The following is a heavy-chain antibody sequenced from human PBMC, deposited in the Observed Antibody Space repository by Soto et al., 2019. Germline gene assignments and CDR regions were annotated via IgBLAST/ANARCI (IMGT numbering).Heavy chain of an antibody. D-gene: IGHD2-2*01. CDR1: GGSFSGYY. V-gene: IGHV4-34*01. J-gene: IGHJ6*03. Sequence: SETLSLTCAVYGGSFSGYYWSWIRQPPGKGLEWIGEINHSGSTNYNPSLKSRVTISVDTSKNQFSLKLSSVTAADTAVYYCARMVVVRDNYYYYMDVWGKGTTVTVSS. CDR2: INHSGST. CDR3: ARMVVVRDNYYYYMDV.